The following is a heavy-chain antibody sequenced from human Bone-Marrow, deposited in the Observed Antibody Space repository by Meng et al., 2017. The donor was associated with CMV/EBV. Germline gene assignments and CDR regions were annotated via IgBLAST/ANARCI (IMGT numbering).Heavy chain of an antibody. D-gene: IGHD2-15*01. CDR3: ARGVAPIEY. V-gene: IGHV3-53*01. CDR1: GFTVSSNY. CDR2: IYSGGST. Sequence: GESLKISCAASGFTVSSNYMSWVRQAPGKGLEWVSVIYSGGSTYYADSVKGRFTISRDNAKNSLYLQMNTLRAEDTAVYYCARGVAPIEYWGQGKLVNVAS. J-gene: IGHJ4*02.